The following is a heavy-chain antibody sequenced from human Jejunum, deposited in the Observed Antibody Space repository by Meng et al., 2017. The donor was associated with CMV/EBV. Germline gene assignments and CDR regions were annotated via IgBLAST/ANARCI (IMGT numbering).Heavy chain of an antibody. CDR3: ARRGDVNGFEP. J-gene: IGHJ5*02. CDR2: MYNPETS. Sequence: VSGGSISSGGYYWTWIRQHPEKGLEWIGYMYNPETSYYNPSLKSRSTISGDTSKNQFSLRLTSVTAADTAVYYCARRGDVNGFEPWGQGTLVTVSS. V-gene: IGHV4-31*02. D-gene: IGHD3-10*01. CDR1: GGSISSGGYY.